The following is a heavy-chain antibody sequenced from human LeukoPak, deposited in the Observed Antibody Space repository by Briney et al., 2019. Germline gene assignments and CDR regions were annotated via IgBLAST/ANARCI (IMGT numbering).Heavy chain of an antibody. V-gene: IGHV3-48*03. CDR1: GFTFSSYE. CDR2: ISSSGSTI. Sequence: GGSLRLSCAASGFTFSSYEMNWVRQARGKGLEWVSYISSSGSTIYYADSVKGRFTISRDNAKNSLYLQMNSLRAADTAVYYCARDRYSGGYGGKFAFDIWGQGTMVIVSS. J-gene: IGHJ3*02. D-gene: IGHD1-26*01. CDR3: ARDRYSGGYGGKFAFDI.